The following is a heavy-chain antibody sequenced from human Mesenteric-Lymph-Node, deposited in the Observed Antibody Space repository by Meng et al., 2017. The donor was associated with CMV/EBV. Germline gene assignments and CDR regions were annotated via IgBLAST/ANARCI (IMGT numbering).Heavy chain of an antibody. CDR3: ARWSSSNYYYGMDV. D-gene: IGHD6-6*01. V-gene: IGHV1-46*01. J-gene: IGHJ6*02. Sequence: ASVKVSCKASGYTFTSYDINWVRQAPGQGLEWMGIINPSGGSTSYAQKFQGRVTMTRDTSTSTVYMELSSLRSEDTAVYYCARWSSSNYYYGMDVWGQGTTVTVSS. CDR2: INPSGGST. CDR1: GYTFTSYD.